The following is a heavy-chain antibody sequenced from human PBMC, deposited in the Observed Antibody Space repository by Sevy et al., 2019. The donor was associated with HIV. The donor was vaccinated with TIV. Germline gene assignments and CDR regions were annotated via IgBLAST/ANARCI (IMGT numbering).Heavy chain of an antibody. Sequence: GGSLRLSCAASGFTFSSYAMHWVRQAPGKGLEWVAVISYDGSNKYYADSVKGRFTISRDNSKNTLYLQMNSLRAEDTAVYYCARRSSSWDYFEYWGQGTLVTVSS. CDR1: GFTFSSYA. V-gene: IGHV3-30*04. D-gene: IGHD6-13*01. CDR2: ISYDGSNK. J-gene: IGHJ4*02. CDR3: ARRSSSWDYFEY.